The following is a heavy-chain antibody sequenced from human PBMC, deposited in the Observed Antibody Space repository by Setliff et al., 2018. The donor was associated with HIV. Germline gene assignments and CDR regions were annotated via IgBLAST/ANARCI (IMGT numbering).Heavy chain of an antibody. D-gene: IGHD3-22*01. V-gene: IGHV4-39*02. Sequence: SETLSLTCAVSGDSINSSSYYWGWIRQPPGKGLEWIASIYHNGNTYYNPSLKSRATTSVDTSKNHLSLKVSSVTAADTAVYYCARADDYYDSSGYYRYYYYGMDVWGQGTTVTVSS. CDR2: IYHNGNT. CDR1: GDSINSSSYY. J-gene: IGHJ6*02. CDR3: ARADDYYDSSGYYRYYYYGMDV.